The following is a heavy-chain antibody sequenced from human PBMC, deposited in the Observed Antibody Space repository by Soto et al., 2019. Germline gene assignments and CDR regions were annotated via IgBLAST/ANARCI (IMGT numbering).Heavy chain of an antibody. J-gene: IGHJ1*01. V-gene: IGHV3-23*01. D-gene: IGHD4-17*01. CDR1: GFTFSSYA. Sequence: PGGSLRLSCAASGFTFSSYAMSWVRQAPGKGLEWVSAISGSGGSTYYADSVEGRFTISRDNSKNTLYLQMNSLRAEGTAVYYCAKDTVALRKYFQHWGQGTLVTVSS. CDR2: ISGSGGST. CDR3: AKDTVALRKYFQH.